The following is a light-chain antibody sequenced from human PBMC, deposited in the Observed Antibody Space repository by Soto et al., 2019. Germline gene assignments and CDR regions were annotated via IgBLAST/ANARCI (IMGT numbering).Light chain of an antibody. CDR3: QQYDISPWT. V-gene: IGKV3-20*01. J-gene: IGKJ1*01. CDR1: QSVSSNS. CDR2: GAS. Sequence: ETVLTQYPGNLRLSPGERATLSCRASQSVSSNSLAWFKQKPGQAPRLLIYGASNRATGIPDRFSGSGSGTDFTLTIIRLDPEDFAVYYCQQYDISPWTFGQGTKVDIK.